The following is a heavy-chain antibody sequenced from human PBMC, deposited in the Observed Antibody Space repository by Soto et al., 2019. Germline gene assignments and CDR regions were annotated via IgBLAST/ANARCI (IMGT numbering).Heavy chain of an antibody. CDR2: ISAYNGNT. CDR1: GYTFTTYG. J-gene: IGHJ4*02. V-gene: IGHV1-18*04. CDR3: ARAHFPSTYDSFDY. Sequence: QVQLVQSGAEMKKPGASVKVSCKASGYTFTTYGISWVRQAPGQGLEWMGWISAYNGNTHYAQKLQGRVTMTTDTSTSTAYVELRSLRSDDTAVYYCARAHFPSTYDSFDYWGQGPLVTVSS. D-gene: IGHD3-3*02.